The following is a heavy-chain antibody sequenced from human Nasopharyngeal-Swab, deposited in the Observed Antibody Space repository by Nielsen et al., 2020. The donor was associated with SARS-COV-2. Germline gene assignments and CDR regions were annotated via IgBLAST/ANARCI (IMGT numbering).Heavy chain of an antibody. J-gene: IGHJ4*02. V-gene: IGHV3-11*06. CDR2: ISSSSSYT. D-gene: IGHD6-19*01. Sequence: GGSLKISCAASGFTFSDYYMSWIRQAPGKGLEWVSYISSSSSYTNYADSVKGRFTISRDNAKNSLYLQMNSLRAEDTAVYYCARLGSGQTYFDYWGQGTLVTVSS. CDR3: ARLGSGQTYFDY. CDR1: GFTFSDYY.